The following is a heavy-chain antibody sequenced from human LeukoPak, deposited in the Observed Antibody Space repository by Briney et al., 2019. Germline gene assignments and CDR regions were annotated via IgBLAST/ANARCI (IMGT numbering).Heavy chain of an antibody. Sequence: PGGSLRLSCAASGFTVSSSYMSWVRQAPGKGLEWVSGITGSGGSTYYADSVKGRFTISRDNSKNTLYLQMNSLRAEDTAIYYCARDERLLSFLKWGQGTLVTVSS. CDR1: GFTVSSSY. J-gene: IGHJ4*02. D-gene: IGHD3-3*01. CDR3: ARDERLLSFLK. V-gene: IGHV3-23*01. CDR2: ITGSGGST.